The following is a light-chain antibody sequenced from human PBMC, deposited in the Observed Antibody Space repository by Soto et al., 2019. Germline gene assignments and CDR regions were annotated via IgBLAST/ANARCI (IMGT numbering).Light chain of an antibody. Sequence: QSVLTQPASVSGSPGQSITISCTGTSSDVGGYNYVSWHQQHPGKAPKLMIFEVSNRPSGVPDRFSGSKSGNTASLTISGLQAEDEADYYCSSYTGRTTWVFGGGTQLTVL. CDR2: EVS. J-gene: IGLJ3*02. V-gene: IGLV2-14*01. CDR1: SSDVGGYNY. CDR3: SSYTGRTTWV.